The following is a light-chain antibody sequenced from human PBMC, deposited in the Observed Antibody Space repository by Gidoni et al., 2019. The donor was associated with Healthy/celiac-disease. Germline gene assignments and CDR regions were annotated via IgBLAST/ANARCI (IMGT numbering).Light chain of an antibody. CDR2: EVS. CDR3: SSYTSSSTRV. CDR1: SSDVGGYNY. V-gene: IGLV2-14*01. J-gene: IGLJ1*01. Sequence: QSALTQPASVSGSPGQPITISCTGTSSDVGGYNYASWYQHHPGKAPKLMIYEVSNRPSGVSNRFSGSKSGNTASLTISGLQAEDEADYYCSSYTSSSTRVFGTGTKVTVL.